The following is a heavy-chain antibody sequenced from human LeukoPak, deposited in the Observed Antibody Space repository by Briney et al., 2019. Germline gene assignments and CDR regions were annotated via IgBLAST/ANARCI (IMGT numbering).Heavy chain of an antibody. V-gene: IGHV3-30*02. CDR3: AKDSLYCSGGSCVGNFDY. CDR2: IRCDGSNK. Sequence: PGGSLRLSCAASGFTLSSYGMHWVRQAPGKGLGWVAFIRCDGSNKYYADSVKGRFTISRDNSKNTLYLQTNSLRAEDTAVYYCAKDSLYCSGGSCVGNFDYWGQGTLVTVSS. D-gene: IGHD2-15*01. J-gene: IGHJ4*02. CDR1: GFTLSSYG.